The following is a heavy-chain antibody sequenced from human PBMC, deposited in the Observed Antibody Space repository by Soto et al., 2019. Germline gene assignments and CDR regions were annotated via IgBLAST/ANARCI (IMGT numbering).Heavy chain of an antibody. J-gene: IGHJ4*02. CDR2: ISAYNGNT. Sequence: GASVKVSCKASGYTFTNYAMHWVRQAPGQRLEWMGWISAYNGNTNYAQKLQGRVTMTTDTSTSTAYMELRSLRSDDTAVYYCARDGYSSGWNDYWGQGTLVTVSS. CDR1: GYTFTNYA. D-gene: IGHD6-19*01. V-gene: IGHV1-18*01. CDR3: ARDGYSSGWNDY.